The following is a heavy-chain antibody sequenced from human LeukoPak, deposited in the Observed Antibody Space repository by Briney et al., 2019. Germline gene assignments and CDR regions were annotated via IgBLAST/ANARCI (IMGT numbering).Heavy chain of an antibody. CDR3: ARNFDSVTSAFAY. D-gene: IGHD3-16*01. Sequence: GGSLRLSFAASGFTFSNYNMNWVRQAPGKGLEWISSISSSGRYIYYTDSVKGRFTISRDNAKNSLFLQLSSLRAEDTAVYFCARNFDSVTSAFAYWGQGSQVTVSS. CDR1: GFTFSNYN. CDR2: ISSSGRYI. J-gene: IGHJ4*02. V-gene: IGHV3-21*01.